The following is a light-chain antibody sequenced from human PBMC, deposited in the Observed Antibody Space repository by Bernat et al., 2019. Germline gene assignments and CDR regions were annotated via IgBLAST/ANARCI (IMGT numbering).Light chain of an antibody. V-gene: IGLV3-1*01. CDR3: QAWDSSAAV. Sequence: SYELTQPPSVSVSPGQTASITCSGDKLGNKYVCWYQQKPGQSPVLIIYQDTRRPSGIPERFSGSHSWNTATLTVSETQAMDEAEYYCQAWDSSAAVFGGGTKLTVL. CDR2: QDT. CDR1: KLGNKY. J-gene: IGLJ3*02.